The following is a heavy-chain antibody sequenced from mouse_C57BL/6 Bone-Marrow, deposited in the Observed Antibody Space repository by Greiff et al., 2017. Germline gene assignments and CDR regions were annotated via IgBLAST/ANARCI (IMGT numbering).Heavy chain of an antibody. D-gene: IGHD2-12*01. CDR2: IDPSDSYT. CDR1: GYTFTSYW. J-gene: IGHJ4*01. Sequence: QVQLQQPGAELVMPGASVKLSCKASGYTFTSYWMHWVKQRPGQGLEWIGEIDPSDSYTNYNQKFKGKTTLTVDKSSSTAYMQLSSLTSEDSAVYCCARSNYNAMDYWGQGTSVTVSS. CDR3: ARSNYNAMDY. V-gene: IGHV1-69*01.